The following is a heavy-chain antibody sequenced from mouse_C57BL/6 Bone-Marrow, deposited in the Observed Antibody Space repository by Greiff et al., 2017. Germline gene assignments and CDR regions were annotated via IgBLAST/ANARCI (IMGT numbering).Heavy chain of an antibody. CDR1: GYTFTSYD. D-gene: IGHD1-1*01. Sequence: VHLVESGPELVKPGASVKLSCKASGYTFTSYDINWVKQRHGQGLEWIGWIYPRDGSTKYNEKFKGKATLTVDTSSSTAYMELHSLTSEDSAVYFCARLEFDGSSGDWYFDVWGTGTTVTVSS. CDR2: IYPRDGST. CDR3: ARLEFDGSSGDWYFDV. J-gene: IGHJ1*03. V-gene: IGHV1-85*01.